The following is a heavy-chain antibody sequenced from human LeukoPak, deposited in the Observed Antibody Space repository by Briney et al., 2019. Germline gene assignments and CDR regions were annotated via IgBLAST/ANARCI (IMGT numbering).Heavy chain of an antibody. Sequence: GGSLRLSCAASGFTFSSYAMHWVRPAPGRGREWVAVISYDGSNKYYADSVKGRFTISRDNSKNTLYLQMNSLRAEDTAVYYCAREGVIRNYYYGMDVWGQGTTVTVSS. CDR2: ISYDGSNK. J-gene: IGHJ6*02. V-gene: IGHV3-30*04. CDR1: GFTFSSYA. CDR3: AREGVIRNYYYGMDV. D-gene: IGHD3-22*01.